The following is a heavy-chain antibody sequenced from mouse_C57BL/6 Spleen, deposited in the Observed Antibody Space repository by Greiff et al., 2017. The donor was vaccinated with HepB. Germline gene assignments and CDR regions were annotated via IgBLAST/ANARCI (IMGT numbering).Heavy chain of an antibody. CDR3: ARDATTGFAY. D-gene: IGHD1-1*01. CDR2: IYPRDGST. V-gene: IGHV1-85*01. J-gene: IGHJ3*01. Sequence: QVQLKESGPELVKPGASVKLSCKASGYTFTSYDINWVKQRPGQGLEWIGWIYPRDGSTKYNEKFKGKATLTVDTSSSTAYMELHSLTSEDSSVYVCARDATTGFAYWGQGTLVTVSA. CDR1: GYTFTSYD.